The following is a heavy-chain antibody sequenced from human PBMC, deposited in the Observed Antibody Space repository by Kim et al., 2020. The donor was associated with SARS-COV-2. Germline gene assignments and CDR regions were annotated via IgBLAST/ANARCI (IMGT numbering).Heavy chain of an antibody. Sequence: SETLSLTCAVYGGSFSGYYWSWIRQPPGQGLEWVGEINHSGSTNYNPSLTSRVTISVDTSRNQFSLKLTSVTAADTAVYYCASPDVALAGASGYYYGLDV. J-gene: IGHJ6*01. D-gene: IGHD6-19*01. V-gene: IGHV4-34*01. CDR2: INHSGST. CDR1: GGSFSGYY. CDR3: ASPDVALAGASGYYYGLDV.